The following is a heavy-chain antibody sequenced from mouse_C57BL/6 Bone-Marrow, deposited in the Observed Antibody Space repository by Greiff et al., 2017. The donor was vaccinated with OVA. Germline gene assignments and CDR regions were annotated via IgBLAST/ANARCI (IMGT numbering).Heavy chain of an antibody. CDR2: IYPRSGNT. CDR1: GYTFTSYG. CDR3: AREAYYYGSSPPWFAY. D-gene: IGHD1-1*01. V-gene: IGHV1-81*01. Sequence: VQLKESGAELARPGASVKLSCKASGYTFTSYGISWVKQRTGQGLEWIGEIYPRSGNTYYNEKFKGKATLTADKSSSTAYMELRSLTSEDSAVYFCAREAYYYGSSPPWFAYWGQGTLVTVSA. J-gene: IGHJ3*01.